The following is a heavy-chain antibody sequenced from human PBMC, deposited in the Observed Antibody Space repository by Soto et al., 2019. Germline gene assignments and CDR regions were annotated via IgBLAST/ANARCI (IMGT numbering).Heavy chain of an antibody. CDR3: AKTGPYCGGDCSRYFYGMDV. J-gene: IGHJ6*02. V-gene: IGHV3-23*01. CDR1: GFAFRTYA. CDR2: IWGSGDRT. D-gene: IGHD2-21*02. Sequence: GGSLRLSCAASGFAFRTYAMAWVRQAPGKGLEWVSGIWGSGDRTFYADSVKGRFTISRDNSRNTLYLQMYSLTAEDTALYYCAKTGPYCGGDCSRYFYGMDVWGQGTTVTVSS.